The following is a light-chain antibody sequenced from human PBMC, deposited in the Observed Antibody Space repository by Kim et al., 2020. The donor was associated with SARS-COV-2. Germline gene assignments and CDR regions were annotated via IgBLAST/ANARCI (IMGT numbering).Light chain of an antibody. V-gene: IGLV3-19*01. Sequence: SFELTQDPAVSVALGQTVRITCQGDSLRSYYATWYQQKPGQAPILVIYGKNNRPSGIPDRFSGSSSGSTASLTITGTQAGDEADYYCNSRDSNDNVVFGGGTQLTVL. CDR2: GKN. J-gene: IGLJ2*01. CDR1: SLRSYY. CDR3: NSRDSNDNVV.